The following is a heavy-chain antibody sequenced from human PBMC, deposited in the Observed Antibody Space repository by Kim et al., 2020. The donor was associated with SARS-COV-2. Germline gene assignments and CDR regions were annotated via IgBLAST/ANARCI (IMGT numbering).Heavy chain of an antibody. CDR3: ARSSGMVRGHYYYYGMDV. Sequence: GGSLRLSCAASGFTFSDYYMSWIRQAPGKGLEWVSYISSSSSYTNYADSVKGRFTISRDNAKNSLYLQMNSLRAEDTAVYYCARSSGMVRGHYYYYGMDVWGQGTTVTVSS. D-gene: IGHD3-10*01. CDR1: GFTFSDYY. V-gene: IGHV3-11*06. J-gene: IGHJ6*02. CDR2: ISSSSSYT.